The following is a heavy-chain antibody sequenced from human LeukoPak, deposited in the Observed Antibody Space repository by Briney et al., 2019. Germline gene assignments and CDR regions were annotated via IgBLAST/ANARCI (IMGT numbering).Heavy chain of an antibody. V-gene: IGHV5-51*01. CDR2: IYPGDSDT. CDR3: ARWGIAAAGPYYFDY. CDR1: GYSFTSYW. J-gene: IGHJ4*02. Sequence: GESLKISCKGSGYSFTSYWIGWVRQMPGKGLEWMGIIYPGDSDTRYSPSFQGQVTISADKSIRTAYLQWSSLKASDTAMYYCARWGIAAAGPYYFDYWGQGTLVTVSS. D-gene: IGHD6-13*01.